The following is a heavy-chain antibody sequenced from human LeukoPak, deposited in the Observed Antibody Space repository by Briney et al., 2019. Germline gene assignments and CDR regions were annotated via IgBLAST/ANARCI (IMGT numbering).Heavy chain of an antibody. J-gene: IGHJ4*02. D-gene: IGHD5-12*01. Sequence: ASVKVSCKASGYTFTSYDINWVRQATGRGLEWMGWMNPNSGSTGYAQRFQGRVTITRNTSISTAYMELSGLRSEDTAVYYCARGRWTGYPYYFEYWGQGTLVTVSS. CDR2: MNPNSGST. V-gene: IGHV1-8*03. CDR1: GYTFTSYD. CDR3: ARGRWTGYPYYFEY.